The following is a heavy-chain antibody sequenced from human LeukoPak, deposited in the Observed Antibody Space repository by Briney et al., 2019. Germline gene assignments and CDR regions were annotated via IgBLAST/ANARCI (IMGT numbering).Heavy chain of an antibody. Sequence: GASVKVSCKVSGYTLTELSMHWVRQAPGKGLEWMGGFDPEDGETIYAQKFQGRVTMTEDTSTDTAYMELSSLRSEDTAVYYCAAEDYGENSLWIHFDYWGQGTLVTVSS. CDR2: FDPEDGET. D-gene: IGHD4-23*01. V-gene: IGHV1-24*01. CDR1: GYTLTELS. CDR3: AAEDYGENSLWIHFDY. J-gene: IGHJ4*02.